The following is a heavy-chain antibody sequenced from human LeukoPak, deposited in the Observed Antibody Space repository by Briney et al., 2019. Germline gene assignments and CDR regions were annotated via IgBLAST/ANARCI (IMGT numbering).Heavy chain of an antibody. J-gene: IGHJ4*02. Sequence: GGSLRLSCAASGFTLSNYSMNWVRQAPGKGLEWVAFISSSSSYIFYADSLKGRFTISRDKAKNSLYLQMNSLRADDTAVYYCARDLAYGDDGLWGQGTLVTVSS. CDR2: ISSSSSYI. V-gene: IGHV3-21*01. CDR3: ARDLAYGDDGL. CDR1: GFTLSNYS. D-gene: IGHD4/OR15-4a*01.